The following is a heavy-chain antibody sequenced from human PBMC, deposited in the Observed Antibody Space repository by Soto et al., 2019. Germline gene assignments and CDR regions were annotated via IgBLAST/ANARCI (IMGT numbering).Heavy chain of an antibody. CDR2: MSGRSSPK. CDR3: AKNRGRQLPRVIEI. D-gene: IGHD3-16*02. CDR1: GLTFSNYA. V-gene: IGHV3-23*01. J-gene: IGHJ4*02. Sequence: DGSLRLSCATSGLTFSNYAMSWVRQAPGGGLEWVSYMSGRSSPKYYADSVRGRFTISSDRSKNTLCLQMSSLRAEYTALSYFAKNRGRQLPRVIEIRGPGALVTVSS.